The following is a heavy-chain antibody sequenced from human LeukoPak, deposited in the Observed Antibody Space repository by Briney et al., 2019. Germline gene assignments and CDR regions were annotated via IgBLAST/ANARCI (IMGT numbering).Heavy chain of an antibody. CDR2: IYYSGST. V-gene: IGHV4-39*01. CDR1: GDSMSSSSYY. Sequence: SETLSLTCTVSGDSMSSSSYYWGWIRQPPGKGLEWVGSIYYSGSTYYNPSLKSRVTISVDTSKNQFSLKLNSVTAADTAVYYWAELGITMIGGVWGKGTTVTISP. CDR3: AELGITMIGGV. J-gene: IGHJ6*04. D-gene: IGHD3-10*02.